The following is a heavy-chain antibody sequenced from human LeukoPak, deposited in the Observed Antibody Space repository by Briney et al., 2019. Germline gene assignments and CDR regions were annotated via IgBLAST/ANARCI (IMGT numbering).Heavy chain of an antibody. D-gene: IGHD1-1*01. CDR3: AREDDLGAFDI. Sequence: GGSLRLSCAASGFTFSSYGMHCVRQAPGKGLEWVAVIWYDGSNKYYADSVKGRFTISRDNSKNTLYLQMNSLRAEDTAVYYCAREDDLGAFDIWGQGTMVTVSS. V-gene: IGHV3-33*08. CDR2: IWYDGSNK. CDR1: GFTFSSYG. J-gene: IGHJ3*02.